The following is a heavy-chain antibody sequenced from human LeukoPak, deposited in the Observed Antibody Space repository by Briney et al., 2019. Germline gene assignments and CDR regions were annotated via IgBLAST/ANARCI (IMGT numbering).Heavy chain of an antibody. J-gene: IGHJ5*02. CDR2: ISGSGGST. CDR3: AKRATVTTLPSWFDP. D-gene: IGHD4-17*01. CDR1: GFTFSSYA. V-gene: IGHV3-23*01. Sequence: GGSLRPSCAASGFTFSSYAMSWVRQAPGKGLEWVSAISGSGGSTYYADSVKGRFTISRDNSKNTLYLQMNSLRAEDTAVYYCAKRATVTTLPSWFDPWGQGTLVTVSS.